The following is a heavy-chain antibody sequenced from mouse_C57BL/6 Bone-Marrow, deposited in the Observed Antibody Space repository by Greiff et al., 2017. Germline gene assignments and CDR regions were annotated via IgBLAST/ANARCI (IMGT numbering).Heavy chain of an antibody. J-gene: IGHJ4*01. CDR1: GYTFTDYY. CDR2: INPYNGGT. CDR3: ARRGNYGNYYAMDY. V-gene: IGHV1-19*01. Sequence: VQLKQSGPVLVKPGASVKMSCKASGYTFTDYYMNWVKQSHGKSLEWIGVINPYNGGTSYNQKFKGKATLTVDKSSSTAYMELNSLTSEDSAVYYCARRGNYGNYYAMDYWGQGTSVTVSS. D-gene: IGHD2-1*01.